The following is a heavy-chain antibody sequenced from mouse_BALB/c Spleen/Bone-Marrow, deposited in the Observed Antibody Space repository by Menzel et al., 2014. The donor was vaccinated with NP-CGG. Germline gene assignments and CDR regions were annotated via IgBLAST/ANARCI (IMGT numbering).Heavy chain of an antibody. J-gene: IGHJ2*01. V-gene: IGHV7-3*02. CDR1: GFTFTDHY. CDR2: IRNKANGYTT. Sequence: EAQGVESGGGLVQPGGFLRLSCATSGFTFTDHYMSWVRQPPGKALEWLGFIRNKANGYTTEYSASVKGRFTISRDNSQSIVYLQMNPLRAEDSATYYCARDYLYYFDYWGQGTTLTVSS. D-gene: IGHD2-1*01. CDR3: ARDYLYYFDY.